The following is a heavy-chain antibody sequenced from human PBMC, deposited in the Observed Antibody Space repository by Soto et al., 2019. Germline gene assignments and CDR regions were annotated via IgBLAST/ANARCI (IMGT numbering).Heavy chain of an antibody. CDR3: ARYIYGQGFQA. Sequence: QVQLVQPGAEVRKPGASVKVSCKASGDIFTNFDFNWVRQATGQGLEWIGWMRANSGDTGNDQKFQGRVRMTRDTSMSRAYMELSSLRAEDTAVYYCARYIYGQGFQAWGQGTLVFVSS. J-gene: IGHJ5*02. CDR2: MRANSGDT. D-gene: IGHD3-3*02. CDR1: GDIFTNFD. V-gene: IGHV1-8*01.